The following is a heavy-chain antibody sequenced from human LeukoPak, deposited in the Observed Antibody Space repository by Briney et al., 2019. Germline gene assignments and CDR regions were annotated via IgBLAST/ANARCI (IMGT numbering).Heavy chain of an antibody. J-gene: IGHJ5*02. CDR1: GDSVSSNSAA. Sequence: SQTLSLTCAISGDSVSSNSAAWNCIRQSPSRGLEWLGRTYYRSKWYNDYAASVKSRINVNSDTSKNQFSLHLNSVTPEDTAVYYCVRESAYDGGWVTRWFDPWGPGILVTVSS. CDR3: VRESAYDGGWVTRWFDP. D-gene: IGHD6-19*01. CDR2: TYYRSKWYN. V-gene: IGHV6-1*01.